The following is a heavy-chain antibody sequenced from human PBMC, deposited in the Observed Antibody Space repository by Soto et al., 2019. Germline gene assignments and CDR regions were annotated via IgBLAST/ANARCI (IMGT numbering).Heavy chain of an antibody. CDR2: IYYSGST. CDR3: AKPDYHGSGDYRWFQP. D-gene: IGHD4-17*01. Sequence: PSETLSLTCTVSGGSISSYYWSWIRQPPGKGLEWIGYIYYSGSTNYNPSLKSRVTISVDTSKSRFSLKLSTVTAADTAVYYCAKPDYHGSGDYRWFQPWGPGSLLTVSS. CDR1: GGSISSYY. V-gene: IGHV4-59*08. J-gene: IGHJ5*02.